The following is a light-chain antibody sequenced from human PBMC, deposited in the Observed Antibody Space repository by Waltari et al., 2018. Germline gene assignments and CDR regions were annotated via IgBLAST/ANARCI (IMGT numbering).Light chain of an antibody. V-gene: IGKV4-1*01. Sequence: DIVMTQSPDSLAVSLGERATINCKSSQNLFFNSNNNNYLTWNQQKPGQPPKLLIYWASTRESGVPDRFSGSGSGSDFTLPITSLQAEDVAVDYCKQSYCTPCPFGQGTRLEIK. CDR3: KQSYCTPCP. CDR2: WAS. J-gene: IGKJ5*01. CDR1: QNLFFNSNNNNY.